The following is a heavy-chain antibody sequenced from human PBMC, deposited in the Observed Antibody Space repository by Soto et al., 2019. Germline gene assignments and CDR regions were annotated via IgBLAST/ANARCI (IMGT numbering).Heavy chain of an antibody. CDR2: IYYSGST. Sequence: QLQLQESGPGLVKPSETLSLTCTVSGGSISSSSYYWGWIRQPPGKGLEWIGSIYYSGSTYYNPSLKSRVTISVDTSKNQFSLKLSYVTAADTAVYYCARALGIAAAGRFVYYFDYWGQGTLVTVSS. CDR1: GGSISSSSYY. D-gene: IGHD6-13*01. CDR3: ARALGIAAAGRFVYYFDY. V-gene: IGHV4-39*01. J-gene: IGHJ4*02.